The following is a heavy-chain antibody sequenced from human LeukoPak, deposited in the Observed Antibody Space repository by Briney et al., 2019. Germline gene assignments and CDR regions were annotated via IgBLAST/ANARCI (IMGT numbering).Heavy chain of an antibody. Sequence: PGGSLRLSCAASGFSFISYYVNWVRQAPGKGLEWVSCISSSSTYIYYADSVRGRFAISRDNAKNSLYLQMNSLRADDTAVYYCGRASRGSFDSCGQGSLVTVSS. V-gene: IGHV3-21*01. CDR3: GRASRGSFDS. CDR2: ISSSSTYI. CDR1: GFSFISYY. D-gene: IGHD1-26*01. J-gene: IGHJ4*02.